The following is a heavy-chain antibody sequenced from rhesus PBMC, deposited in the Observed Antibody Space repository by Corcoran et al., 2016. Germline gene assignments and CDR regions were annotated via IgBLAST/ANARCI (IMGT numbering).Heavy chain of an antibody. CDR2: ISYTGGSK. V-gene: IGHV3S18*01. D-gene: IGHD2-27*01. J-gene: IGHJ4*01. CDR3: ARDGIVVVFTAHFDY. CDR1: GFSFSDYY. Sequence: EVQLVESGGGLAKPGGSLRLSCAASGFSFSDYYMYWVRQAPGKVLEWVSGISYTGGSKYYADSVKGRFTISRENAKNKLDLQMDSMRAEDTAVYYCARDGIVVVFTAHFDYWGQGVLVTVSS.